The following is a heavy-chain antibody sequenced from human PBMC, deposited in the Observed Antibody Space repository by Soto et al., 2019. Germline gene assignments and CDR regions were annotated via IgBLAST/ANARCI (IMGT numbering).Heavy chain of an antibody. Sequence: GGAQRLCFEASGCIFENLGMSWVRQAPGKGLEWISSISGSGFKKYYADSVKGRFTISRDNSKSTVYLELNNLSAEDTAVYHCAKNQGVELVPLATVDWFDPWGQGSVVTVSS. D-gene: IGHD1-26*01. CDR2: ISGSGFKK. CDR1: GCIFENLG. J-gene: IGHJ5*02. V-gene: IGHV3-23*01. CDR3: AKNQGVELVPLATVDWFDP.